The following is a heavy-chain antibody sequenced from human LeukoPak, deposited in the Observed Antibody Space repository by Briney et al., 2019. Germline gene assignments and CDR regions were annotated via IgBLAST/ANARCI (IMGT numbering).Heavy chain of an antibody. CDR1: GFTLSNYE. CDR2: ISSSGTTR. V-gene: IGHV3-48*03. J-gene: IGHJ6*02. D-gene: IGHD1-1*01. Sequence: GGSLRLSCAASGFTLSNYEMNWARQAPGKGLECLSYISSSGTTRYYADSVKGRFTISRDNAKNSLYLQMNSLRAEDTALYYCARGRYNWNDPTFMDVWGQGTTVSVSS. CDR3: ARGRYNWNDPTFMDV.